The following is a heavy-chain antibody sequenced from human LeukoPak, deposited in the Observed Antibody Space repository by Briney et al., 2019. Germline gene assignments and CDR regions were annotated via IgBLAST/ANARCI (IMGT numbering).Heavy chain of an antibody. J-gene: IGHJ4*02. CDR1: GGSISSNNW. CDR3: ARGPSVAAHLDY. V-gene: IGHV4-4*02. D-gene: IGHD5-12*01. CDR2: IYHHGAT. Sequence: SGTLSLICAVSGGSISSNNWWSWVRQPPGKGLEWIGEIYHHGATNYNPSLTTRGTLSLDKSETQFTLELSTITAANAAVSFCARGPSVAAHLDYWGQGTLVTVSS.